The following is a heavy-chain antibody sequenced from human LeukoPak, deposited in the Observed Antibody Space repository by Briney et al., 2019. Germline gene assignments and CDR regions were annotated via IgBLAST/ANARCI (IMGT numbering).Heavy chain of an antibody. CDR2: ISAYNGNT. CDR3: ARVEGDIVVVPAATIFDY. Sequence: ASVKVSCKASGYTFTSYGISWVRQAPGQGLEWMGWISAYNGNTNYAQKLQGRVTMTTDTSTSTAYMELRSLRSDDTAVYYCARVEGDIVVVPAATIFDYWGQGTLVTVSS. CDR1: GYTFTSYG. V-gene: IGHV1-18*01. D-gene: IGHD2-2*01. J-gene: IGHJ4*02.